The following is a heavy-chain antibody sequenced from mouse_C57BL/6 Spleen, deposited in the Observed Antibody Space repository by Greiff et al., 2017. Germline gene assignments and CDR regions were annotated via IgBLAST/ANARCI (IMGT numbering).Heavy chain of an antibody. V-gene: IGHV5-4*03. CDR2: ISDGGSYT. CDR3: ARADRPGYYFDY. D-gene: IGHD4-1*01. CDR1: GFTFSSYA. Sequence: EVKVVESGGGLVKPGGSLKLSCAASGFTFSSYAMSWVRQTPEKRLEWVATISDGGSYTYYPDNVKGRFTISRDNAKNNLYLQMSHLKSEDTAMYYCARADRPGYYFDYWGQGTTLTVSS. J-gene: IGHJ2*01.